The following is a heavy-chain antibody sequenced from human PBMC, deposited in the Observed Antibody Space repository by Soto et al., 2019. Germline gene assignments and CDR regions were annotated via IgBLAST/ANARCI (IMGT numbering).Heavy chain of an antibody. CDR2: ISYDGSKK. D-gene: IGHD3-10*01. CDR3: ARDLGYGSGYYYGMDV. CDR1: GYTFSSYA. Sequence: SCKASGYTFSSYAMHWVRQAPGKGLEWVAVISYDGSKKYYADSVKGRFTISRDNSKNTLYLQMNNLRAEDTAVYYCARDLGYGSGYYYGMDVWGQGTTVTVSS. J-gene: IGHJ6*02. V-gene: IGHV3-30-3*01.